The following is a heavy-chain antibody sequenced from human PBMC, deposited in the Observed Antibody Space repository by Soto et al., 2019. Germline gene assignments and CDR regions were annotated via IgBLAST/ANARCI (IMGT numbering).Heavy chain of an antibody. CDR2: INPSGGST. V-gene: IGHV1-46*01. Sequence: PSVKVSCKASGYTFTSYYMHWVRQAPGQGLEWMGIINPSGGSTSYAQKFQGRVTMTRDTSTSTVYMELSSLRAEDTAVYYCAKDSGFRGSIGPDYWGQGTLVTVSS. CDR3: AKDSGFRGSIGPDY. J-gene: IGHJ4*02. CDR1: GYTFTSYY. D-gene: IGHD1-26*01.